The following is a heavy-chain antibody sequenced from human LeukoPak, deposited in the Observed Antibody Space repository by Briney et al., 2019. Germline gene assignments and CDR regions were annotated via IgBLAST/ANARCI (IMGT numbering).Heavy chain of an antibody. D-gene: IGHD3-16*01. CDR3: ARDAPWGGDDY. CDR2: IYSGGST. CDR1: GFTVSSNY. Sequence: GGPLRLSCAASGFTVSSNYMSWVRQAPGKGLERVSVIYSGGSTYYADSVKGRFTISRDNSKNTLYLQMNSLRAEDTAVYYCARDAPWGGDDYWGQGTLVTVSS. J-gene: IGHJ4*02. V-gene: IGHV3-66*02.